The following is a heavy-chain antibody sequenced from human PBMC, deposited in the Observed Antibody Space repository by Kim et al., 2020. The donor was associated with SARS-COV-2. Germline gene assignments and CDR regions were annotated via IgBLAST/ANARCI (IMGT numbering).Heavy chain of an antibody. J-gene: IGHJ5*02. CDR3: ARGARKRNYDYVWGSYPRFDP. D-gene: IGHD3-16*02. CDR1: GGSFSGYY. CDR2: INHSGST. Sequence: SETLSLTCAVYGGSFSGYYWSWIRQPPGKGLEWIGEINHSGSTNYNPSLKSRVTISVDTSKNQFSLKLSSVTAADTAVYYCARGARKRNYDYVWGSYPRFDPWGQGTLVTVSS. V-gene: IGHV4-34*01.